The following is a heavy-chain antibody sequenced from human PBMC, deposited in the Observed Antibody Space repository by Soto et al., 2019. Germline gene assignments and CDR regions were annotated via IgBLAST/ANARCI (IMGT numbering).Heavy chain of an antibody. CDR2: ISYDGSNK. Sequence: PGGSLRLSCAASGFTFSSYAMHWVRQAPGKGLEWVAVISYDGSNKYYADSVKGRFTISRDNSKNTLYLQMNSLRAEDTAVYYCARGPDIVVVPAATDYWGQGTLVNVSS. CDR3: ARGPDIVVVPAATDY. D-gene: IGHD2-2*01. CDR1: GFTFSSYA. J-gene: IGHJ4*02. V-gene: IGHV3-30-3*01.